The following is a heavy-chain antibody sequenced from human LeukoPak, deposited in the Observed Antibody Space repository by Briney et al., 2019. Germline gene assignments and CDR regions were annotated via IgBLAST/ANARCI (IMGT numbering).Heavy chain of an antibody. CDR1: TFTFSNYW. CDR3: ARYCSGGSCYYELNY. CDR2: ISGSGGST. D-gene: IGHD2-15*01. Sequence: GGSLRLSCAASTFTFSNYWMSWVRQAPGKGLEWVSAISGSGGSTYYADSVKGRFTISRDNSKNTLYLQMNSLRAEDTAVYYCARYCSGGSCYYELNYWGQGTLVTVSS. J-gene: IGHJ4*02. V-gene: IGHV3-23*01.